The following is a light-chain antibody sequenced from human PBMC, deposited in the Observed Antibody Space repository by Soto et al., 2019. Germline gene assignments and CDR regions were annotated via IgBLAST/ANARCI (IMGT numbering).Light chain of an antibody. CDR1: QTISSW. V-gene: IGKV1-5*03. Sequence: DIQMTQSPSTLSASVGDRVTITCRASQTISSWLAWYQQKPGKAPKLLIYTASSVQSGVPPRFSGSGSGTEFTLTISSLQPDDFAPYYCQQYKSYSWTFGQGTKVEIK. CDR3: QQYKSYSWT. CDR2: TAS. J-gene: IGKJ1*01.